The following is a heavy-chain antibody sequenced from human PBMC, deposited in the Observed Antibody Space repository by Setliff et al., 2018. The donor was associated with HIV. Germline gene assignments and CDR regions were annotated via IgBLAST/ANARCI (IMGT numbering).Heavy chain of an antibody. CDR3: ARGGDRQQLVLIDY. D-gene: IGHD6-13*01. V-gene: IGHV3-7*03. Sequence: QAGGSLRLSCAASGFSFSNYWMHWVRQVPGKGREWVANIKQDGSEKYYVDSVKGRFTISRDNAKNSLYLQMNSLRVEDTDVYYCARGGDRQQLVLIDYWGQGTLVTVSS. J-gene: IGHJ4*02. CDR2: IKQDGSEK. CDR1: GFSFSNYW.